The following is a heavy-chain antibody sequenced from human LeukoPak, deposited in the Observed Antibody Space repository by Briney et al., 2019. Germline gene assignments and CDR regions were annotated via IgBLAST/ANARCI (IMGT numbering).Heavy chain of an antibody. Sequence: GGSLRLSCAASGFTFSSYAMSWVRQAPGKGLEWVSAISGSGGSTYYADSVKGRFTISRDSSKNTLYLQMNSLRAEDTAVYYCAKDPRYSYGRNWFDPWGQGTLVTVSS. V-gene: IGHV3-23*01. J-gene: IGHJ5*02. CDR3: AKDPRYSYGRNWFDP. D-gene: IGHD5-18*01. CDR2: ISGSGGST. CDR1: GFTFSSYA.